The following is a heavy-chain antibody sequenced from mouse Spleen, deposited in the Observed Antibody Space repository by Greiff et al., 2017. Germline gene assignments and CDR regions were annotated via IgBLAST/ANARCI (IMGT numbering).Heavy chain of an antibody. J-gene: IGHJ2*01. CDR3: ASRGLGWLLPD. V-gene: IGHV1-53*01. CDR2: INPSNGGT. CDR1: GYPLPSYW. D-gene: IGHD2-3*01. Sequence: QVQLQQPGPELVKPGASGRLSCKASGYPLPSYWMHWVKQRPEQGLEWIGNINPSNGGTNYNEKFKSKATLTVDKSSSTAYMQLSSLTSEDSAVYYCASRGLGWLLPDWGQGTTLTVSS.